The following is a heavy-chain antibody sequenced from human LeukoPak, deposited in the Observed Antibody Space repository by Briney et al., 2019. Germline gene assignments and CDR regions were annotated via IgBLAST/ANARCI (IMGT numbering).Heavy chain of an antibody. CDR2: INHSGST. J-gene: IGHJ3*02. CDR3: ARVCGGDCYSDAFDI. D-gene: IGHD2-21*02. CDR1: GGSLTGYY. Sequence: NPSETLSLTCAVYGGSLTGYYWNWIRQPPGKGLEWIGEINHSGSTNCIPPLKSRVTISVDTSKNQFSLKLSSVTAADTAVYYCARVCGGDCYSDAFDIWGQGTMVTVSS. V-gene: IGHV4-34*01.